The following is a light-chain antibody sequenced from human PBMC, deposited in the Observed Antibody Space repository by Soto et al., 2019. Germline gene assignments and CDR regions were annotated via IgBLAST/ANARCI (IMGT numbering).Light chain of an antibody. CDR1: QSVSNN. CDR2: LAS. V-gene: IGKV3-15*01. J-gene: IGKJ5*01. Sequence: EVLMTQSPATLSVSRGERATLSWRASQSVSNNLAWYQQTPGRSPRLLFYLASTRAPGIPARFSAGGSGTEFTLTISGLQSDDFAVYYCQQYNNWPPTTFGQGTRLEI. CDR3: QQYNNWPPTT.